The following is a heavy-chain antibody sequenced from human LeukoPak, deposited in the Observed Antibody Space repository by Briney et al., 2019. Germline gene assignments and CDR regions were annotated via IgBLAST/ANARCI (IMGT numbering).Heavy chain of an antibody. CDR3: ARDVVGATTDAFDI. D-gene: IGHD1-26*01. Sequence: SETLSLTCTVSGGSTSSNYWSWIRQPAGKGLEWIGRIYTSGSTNYNPSLKSRVTMSVDTSKNQFSLKLSSVNAADTAVYYCARDVVGATTDAFDIWGQGTRVTASP. J-gene: IGHJ3*02. V-gene: IGHV4-4*07. CDR1: GGSTSSNY. CDR2: IYTSGST.